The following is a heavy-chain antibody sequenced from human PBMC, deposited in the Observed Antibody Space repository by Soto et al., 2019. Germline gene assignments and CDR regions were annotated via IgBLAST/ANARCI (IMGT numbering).Heavy chain of an antibody. V-gene: IGHV4-34*01. D-gene: IGHD3-22*01. CDR3: ARGSHKLHSYDSSGFYHYVDY. J-gene: IGHJ4*02. CDR1: GGSFSDYS. Sequence: PSGTLSLTCAVYGGSFSDYSWTWIRQPPGKGLEWIGEINDSGSTNYTPSLERRVTISRDTSKNRFSLKLSSVTAADTAVYYCARGSHKLHSYDSSGFYHYVDYWGQGSLVTVSS. CDR2: INDSGST.